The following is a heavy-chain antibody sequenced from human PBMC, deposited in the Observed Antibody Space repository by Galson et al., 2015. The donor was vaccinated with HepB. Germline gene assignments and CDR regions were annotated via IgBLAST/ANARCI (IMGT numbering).Heavy chain of an antibody. Sequence: SLRLSCAASGFTFSSYWMIWVRQAPGKGLEWVANIKQDGSEKNYVDSVEGRFTISRDNAKNSLYLQMNSLRVGDTAVYYCARDEVVTTITTFDYWGQGTLVTVSS. CDR3: ARDEVVTTITTFDY. CDR1: GFTFSSYW. V-gene: IGHV3-7*01. CDR2: IKQDGSEK. J-gene: IGHJ4*02. D-gene: IGHD5-12*01.